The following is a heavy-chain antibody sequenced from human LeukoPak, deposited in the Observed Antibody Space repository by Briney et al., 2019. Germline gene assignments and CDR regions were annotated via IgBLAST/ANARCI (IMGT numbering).Heavy chain of an antibody. CDR2: IGTTGDT. Sequence: GGSLRLSCAASGLTFSGYDMFWGRQATGKGLEWVSGIGTTGDTYYAGSVKGRFTISRENARNSLYLQMNSLIAGDTAVYYCARSTIAVAYGMDVWGQGSTVPVSS. J-gene: IGHJ6*02. D-gene: IGHD6-19*01. V-gene: IGHV3-13*04. CDR1: GLTFSGYD. CDR3: ARSTIAVAYGMDV.